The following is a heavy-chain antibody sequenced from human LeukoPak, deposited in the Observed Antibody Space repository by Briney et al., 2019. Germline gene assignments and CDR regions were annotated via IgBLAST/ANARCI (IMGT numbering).Heavy chain of an antibody. V-gene: IGHV3-66*01. Sequence: GGSLRLSCAASGFTVSSNYMSWVRPAPGKGLEWVSVIYSGGSTYYADSVKDRFTISRDNSKNTLYLQMNSLRAEDTAVYYCARGMSSKFDYWGQGTLVTVSS. CDR3: ARGMSSKFDY. D-gene: IGHD4-11*01. CDR2: IYSGGST. CDR1: GFTVSSNY. J-gene: IGHJ4*02.